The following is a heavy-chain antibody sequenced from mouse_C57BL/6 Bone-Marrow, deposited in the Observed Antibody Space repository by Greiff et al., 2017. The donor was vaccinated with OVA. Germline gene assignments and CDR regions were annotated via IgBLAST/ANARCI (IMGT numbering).Heavy chain of an antibody. V-gene: IGHV1-69*01. D-gene: IGHD2-2*01. CDR1: GYTFTSYW. CDR3: ARDGYDVYYAMDY. Sequence: VQLQQPGAELVMPGASVKLSCKASGYTFTSYWMHWVKQRPGQGLEWIGEIDPSDSYTNYNQKFKGKSTLTVDKSSSTAYMQLSSLTSEDSAVYYGARDGYDVYYAMDYWGQGTSVTVSS. CDR2: IDPSDSYT. J-gene: IGHJ4*01.